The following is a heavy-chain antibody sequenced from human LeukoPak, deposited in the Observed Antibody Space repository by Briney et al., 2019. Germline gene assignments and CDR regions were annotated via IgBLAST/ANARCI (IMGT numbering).Heavy chain of an antibody. CDR1: AVTFNEHY. CDR3: ATWRRYYDFDY. V-gene: IGHV3-11*01. D-gene: IGHD3-22*01. Sequence: PGGSLRLSCAVSAVTFNEHYTNWIRQAPGDGLEWISYITSSGSAMYYADSVKGRFTSSRDNAKNSLYLHMNSLRAEDTAVYYCATWRRYYDFDYWVQGTLVTVSS. J-gene: IGHJ4*02. CDR2: ITSSGSAM.